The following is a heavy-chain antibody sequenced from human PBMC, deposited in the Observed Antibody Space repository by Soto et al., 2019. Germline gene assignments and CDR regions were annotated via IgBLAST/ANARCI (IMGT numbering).Heavy chain of an antibody. J-gene: IGHJ4*02. CDR3: AREGLAYDSSGYYDY. V-gene: IGHV1-69*06. Sequence: SVKVSCKSSGGTFISYSISWGRQGPGQGLECMGGIIPIFGTANYAQKFQGRVTITADKSTSTAYMELSSLRSEDTAVYYCAREGLAYDSSGYYDYWGQGTLVTVSS. D-gene: IGHD3-22*01. CDR1: GGTFISYS. CDR2: IIPIFGTA.